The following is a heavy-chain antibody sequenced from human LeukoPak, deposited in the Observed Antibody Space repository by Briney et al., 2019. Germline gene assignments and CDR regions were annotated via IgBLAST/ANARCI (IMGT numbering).Heavy chain of an antibody. CDR2: INHSGST. J-gene: IGHJ4*02. CDR1: GGSFSGYY. V-gene: IGHV4-34*01. D-gene: IGHD3-10*01. Sequence: SETLSLTCAVYGGSFSGYYWSWIRQPPGKGLEWIGEINHSGSTNYNPSLKSRVTISADTSKNQFSLRLSSVTAADTAVYYCASITMVREGYWGQGTLVTVSS. CDR3: ASITMVREGY.